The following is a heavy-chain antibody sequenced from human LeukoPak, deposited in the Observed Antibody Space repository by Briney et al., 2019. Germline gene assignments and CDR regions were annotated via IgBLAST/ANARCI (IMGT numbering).Heavy chain of an antibody. J-gene: IGHJ1*01. V-gene: IGHV3-7*01. CDR1: GFNFSYSW. D-gene: IGHD3-3*01. CDR3: ARDTWSGPFSPAEYFQH. Sequence: GGSLRLSCAASGFNFSYSWMSWVRQAPGKGLEWVANIKQDGSEKYYVDSVKGRFTISRDNAKNSLYLQMNSLRAEDTAVYYCARDTWSGPFSPAEYFQHWGQGTLVTVSS. CDR2: IKQDGSEK.